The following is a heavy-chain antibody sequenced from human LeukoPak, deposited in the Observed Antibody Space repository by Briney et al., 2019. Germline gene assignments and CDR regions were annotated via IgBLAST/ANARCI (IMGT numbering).Heavy chain of an antibody. J-gene: IGHJ4*02. CDR1: GFTFSSYE. Sequence: GGSLRLSCAASGFTFSSYEMKWVRQAPGKGLEWVSYISSSGSTIEYADSVKGRFTISRDNAKTSLYLQMNSLRAEDTAVYYCARRGDFWSGYFTYFDYWGQGTLVTVSS. D-gene: IGHD3-3*01. V-gene: IGHV3-48*03. CDR2: ISSSGSTI. CDR3: ARRGDFWSGYFTYFDY.